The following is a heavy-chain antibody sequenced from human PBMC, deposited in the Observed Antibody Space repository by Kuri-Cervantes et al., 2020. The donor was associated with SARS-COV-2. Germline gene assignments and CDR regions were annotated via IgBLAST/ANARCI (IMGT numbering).Heavy chain of an antibody. J-gene: IGHJ5*02. CDR2: IKSKTDGGTT. Sequence: GESLKISCAASGFTFNNAWMNWVRQAPGKGLEWVGRIKSKTDGGTTDYAAPVKGRFTISRDDSKNTLYLQMNSLKTEDTAVYYCTTVLVFGWFDPWGQGTLVTVSS. D-gene: IGHD3-16*01. CDR1: GFTFNNAW. CDR3: TTVLVFGWFDP. V-gene: IGHV3-15*07.